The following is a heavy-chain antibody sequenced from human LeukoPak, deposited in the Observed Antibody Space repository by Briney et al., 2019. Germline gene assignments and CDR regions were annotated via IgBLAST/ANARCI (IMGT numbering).Heavy chain of an antibody. CDR2: IKQDASEK. CDR3: ARFGMDAAIDY. Sequence: GGSLRLSCAASGFTFSGYWMSWVRQAPGKGLEWVATIKQDASEKTYVDSVEGRFTSSRDNVKSSLFLQMDSLRAEDTAVYYCARFGMDAAIDYWGQGTLVTVSS. CDR1: GFTFSGYW. J-gene: IGHJ4*02. V-gene: IGHV3-7*01. D-gene: IGHD2-15*01.